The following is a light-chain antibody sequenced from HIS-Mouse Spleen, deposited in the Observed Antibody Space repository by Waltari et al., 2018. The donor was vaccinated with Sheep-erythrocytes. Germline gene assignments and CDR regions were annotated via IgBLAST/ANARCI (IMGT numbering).Light chain of an antibody. CDR1: SSDVGGYNY. J-gene: IGLJ1*01. V-gene: IGLV2-11*01. CDR2: DVS. CDR3: CSYAGSYNHV. Sequence: QSALTQPRSVSGSPGQSVTISCTGTSSDVGGYNYVSWYQQHPGKAPKLIIHDVSKRPSGVPVRFSGSKSGNTASLTISGLQAEDEADYYCCSYAGSYNHVFATGTKVTVL.